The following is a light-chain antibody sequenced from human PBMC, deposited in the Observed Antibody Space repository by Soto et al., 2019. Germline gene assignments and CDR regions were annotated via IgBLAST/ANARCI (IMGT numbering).Light chain of an antibody. CDR2: AAS. CDR3: QQYYSYPRT. CDR1: QGISSY. V-gene: IGKV1-8*01. J-gene: IGKJ1*01. Sequence: AIRMTQSPSSFSASTGDRVTITCRASQGISSYLAWYQQKPGKAPKLLIYAASTLQSGVPSRFSGSGSGTAFTLTISCLQSEDFATYYCQQYYSYPRTFGQGNKVEIK.